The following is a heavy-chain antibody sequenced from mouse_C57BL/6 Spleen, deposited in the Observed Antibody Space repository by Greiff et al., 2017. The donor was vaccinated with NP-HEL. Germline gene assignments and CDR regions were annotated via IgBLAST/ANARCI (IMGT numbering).Heavy chain of an antibody. CDR3: TRTTAQAPFAY. CDR2: IDPETGGT. D-gene: IGHD3-2*02. V-gene: IGHV1-15*01. CDR1: GYTFTDYE. Sequence: QVQLQQSGAELVRPGASVTLSCKASGYTFTDYEMHWVKQTPVHGLEWIGAIDPETGGTAYNQKFKGKAILTADKSSSTAYMELRSLTSEDSAVYYCTRTTAQAPFAYWGQGTLVTVSA. J-gene: IGHJ3*01.